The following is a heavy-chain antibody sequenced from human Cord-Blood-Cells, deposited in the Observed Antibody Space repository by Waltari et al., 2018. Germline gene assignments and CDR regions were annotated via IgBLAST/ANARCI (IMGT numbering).Heavy chain of an antibody. D-gene: IGHD1-26*01. V-gene: IGHV1-2*02. CDR3: ARDGTKAERYSGSCYMDV. CDR1: GYTFTGYY. CDR2: ISAMSGGT. J-gene: IGHJ6*03. Sequence: QVPLVQSGAEVKKPGASVKVSSKASGYTFTGYYMHWVRQAPGQGLEWNGWISAMSGGTNYGQRCHGRDTMTRNTTISAAYMELSRLRSDDTAVYYGARDGTKAERYSGSCYMDVWGKGTTVTVSS.